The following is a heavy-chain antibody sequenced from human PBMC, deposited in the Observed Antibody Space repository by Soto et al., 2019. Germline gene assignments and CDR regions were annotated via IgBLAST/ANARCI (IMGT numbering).Heavy chain of an antibody. CDR1: GGSFSGYY. V-gene: IGHV4-34*01. Sequence: SETLSLTCAVYGGSFSGYYWSWIRQPPGKGLEWIGEINHSGSTNYNPSLKSRVTISVDTSKNQFSQKLSSVTAADTAVYYCARGGCSSTSCYERNNWFDPWGQGTLVTVSS. CDR3: ARGGCSSTSCYERNNWFDP. CDR2: INHSGST. J-gene: IGHJ5*02. D-gene: IGHD2-2*01.